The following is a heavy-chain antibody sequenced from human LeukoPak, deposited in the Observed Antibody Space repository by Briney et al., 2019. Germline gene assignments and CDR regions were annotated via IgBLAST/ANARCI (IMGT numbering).Heavy chain of an antibody. D-gene: IGHD6-19*01. CDR3: AKDMNSWRDGSGLGDYFDY. CDR1: GFTFDDYA. Sequence: GGSLTLACAASGFTFDDYAMHWVRQAPGKGLEWVSLISGDGGRTYYADSVKGRFTISRENSKNSLYLQMNSLRTEATALYYCAKDMNSWRDGSGLGDYFDYWGQGTLVTVSS. J-gene: IGHJ4*02. V-gene: IGHV3-43*02. CDR2: ISGDGGRT.